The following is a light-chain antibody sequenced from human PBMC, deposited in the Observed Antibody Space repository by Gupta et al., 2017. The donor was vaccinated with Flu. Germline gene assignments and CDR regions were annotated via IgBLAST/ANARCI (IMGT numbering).Light chain of an antibody. J-gene: IGKJ4*01. CDR1: QSIHSW. V-gene: IGKV1-5*03. CDR2: KAS. Sequence: STLSASVGDRVTITCRASQSIHSWLAWYQQKPGKAPKLLIYKASSLESGVPSRFSGSGPGTEFTLTISSLQPDDFATYYCQQYNTYSPVTFGGGTKVEI. CDR3: QQYNTYSPVT.